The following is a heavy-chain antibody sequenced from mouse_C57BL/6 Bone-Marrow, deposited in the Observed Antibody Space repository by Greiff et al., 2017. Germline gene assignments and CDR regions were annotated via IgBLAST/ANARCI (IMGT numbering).Heavy chain of an antibody. Sequence: VHLVESGAELVRPGASVKLSCKASGYTFTDYYINWVKQRPGQGLEWIARIYPGSGNTYYNEKFKGKATLTAEKSSSTAYMQLSSLTSEDSAVYFCARRRLGDYWGQGTTLTVSS. CDR3: ARRRLGDY. J-gene: IGHJ2*01. V-gene: IGHV1-76*01. CDR2: IYPGSGNT. D-gene: IGHD3-3*01. CDR1: GYTFTDYY.